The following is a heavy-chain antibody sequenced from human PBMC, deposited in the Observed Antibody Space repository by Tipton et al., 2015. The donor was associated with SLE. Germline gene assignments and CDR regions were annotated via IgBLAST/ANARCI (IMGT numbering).Heavy chain of an antibody. CDR3: ASSPGVYSSGWADY. CDR1: GGSISSSSYY. D-gene: IGHD6-19*01. CDR2: IYYSGST. V-gene: IGHV4-39*07. J-gene: IGHJ4*02. Sequence: LRLSCTVSGGSISSSSYYWGWIRQPPGKGLEWIGSIYYSGSTNYNPSLKSRVTISVDTSKNQFSLKLSSVTAADTAVYYCASSPGVYSSGWADYWGQGTLVTVSS.